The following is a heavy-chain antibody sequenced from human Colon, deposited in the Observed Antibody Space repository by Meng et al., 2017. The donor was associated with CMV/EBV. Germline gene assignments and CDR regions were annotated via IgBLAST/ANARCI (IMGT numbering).Heavy chain of an antibody. V-gene: IGHV1-69*12. Sequence: QGPRVQSRAGAKKSGSSGKVYCQGSGGPLDPSTVTWLRRATGAGVGWMGGILPMVGSPRYLQKFRGRVTITADAVEVNSLRFEDTAVYYCARGKQAGFDLWGQGTLVTVSS. D-gene: IGHD6-13*01. J-gene: IGHJ5*02. CDR3: ARGKQAGFDL. CDR1: GGPLDPST. CDR2: ILPMVGSP.